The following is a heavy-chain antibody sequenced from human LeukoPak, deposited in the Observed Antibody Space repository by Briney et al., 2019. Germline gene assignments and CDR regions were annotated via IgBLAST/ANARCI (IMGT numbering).Heavy chain of an antibody. CDR2: IIPIFGTA. V-gene: IGHV1-69*13. CDR3: ASMDDSSGYYIDY. CDR1: GGTFSSYA. D-gene: IGHD3-22*01. J-gene: IGHJ4*02. Sequence: ASVKVSCKASGGTFSSYAISWVRQAPGQGREWMGGIIPIFGTANYAQKFQGRVTITADESTSTAYMELSSLRSEDTAVYYCASMDDSSGYYIDYWGQGTLVTVSS.